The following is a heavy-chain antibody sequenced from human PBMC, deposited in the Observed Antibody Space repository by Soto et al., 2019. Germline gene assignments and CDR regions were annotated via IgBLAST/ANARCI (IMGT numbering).Heavy chain of an antibody. Sequence: QVQLVQSGAEVKKPGSSVKVSCKASGGTFRSYTISWVRQAPGQGLEWMGRIITILGIANYAQKFQGSVTITADKSTSTADMELSRLRSEDTDVYYCACGFDRSAAFDIWGEGTMVTVSS. D-gene: IGHD6-19*01. CDR1: GGTFRSYT. V-gene: IGHV1-69*02. CDR2: IITILGIA. CDR3: ACGFDRSAAFDI. J-gene: IGHJ3*02.